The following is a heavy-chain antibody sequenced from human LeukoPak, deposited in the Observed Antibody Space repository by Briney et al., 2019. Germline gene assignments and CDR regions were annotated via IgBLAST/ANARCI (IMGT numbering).Heavy chain of an antibody. CDR1: GYTFTSYG. CDR2: IIPILGIA. D-gene: IGHD4-17*01. Sequence: ASVKVSCKASGYTFTSYGISWVRQAPGQGLEWMGRIIPILGIANYAQKFQGRVTITADKSTSTAYMELSSLRSEDTAVYYCARDLNGDYGSWYFDLWGRGTLVTVSS. J-gene: IGHJ2*01. V-gene: IGHV1-69*04. CDR3: ARDLNGDYGSWYFDL.